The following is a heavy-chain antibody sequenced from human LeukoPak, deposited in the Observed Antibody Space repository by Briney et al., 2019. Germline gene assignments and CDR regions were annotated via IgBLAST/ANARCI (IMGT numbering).Heavy chain of an antibody. CDR3: ARVVVVVAARINWFDP. V-gene: IGHV4-38-2*02. D-gene: IGHD2-15*01. Sequence: SETLSLTCTVSGYSISSGYYWGWIRQPPGKGLEWIGSIYHSGSTYYNPSLKSRVTISVDTSKNQFSLKLSSVTAADTAVYYCARVVVVVAARINWFDPWGQGTLVTVSS. CDR1: GYSISSGYY. CDR2: IYHSGST. J-gene: IGHJ5*02.